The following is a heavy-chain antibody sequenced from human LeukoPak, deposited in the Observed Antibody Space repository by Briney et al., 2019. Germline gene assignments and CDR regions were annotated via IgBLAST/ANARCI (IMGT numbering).Heavy chain of an antibody. V-gene: IGHV4-34*01. Sequence: SETLSLTCAVYGGSFSGYYWSWLHHPPGKGLEWIGEINHSGSTNYNPSLKSRVTISVDTSKNQFSLKLSSVTAADTAVYYCARGRGNYGRWFDPWGQGTLVTVSS. D-gene: IGHD4-11*01. J-gene: IGHJ5*02. CDR2: INHSGST. CDR1: GGSFSGYY. CDR3: ARGRGNYGRWFDP.